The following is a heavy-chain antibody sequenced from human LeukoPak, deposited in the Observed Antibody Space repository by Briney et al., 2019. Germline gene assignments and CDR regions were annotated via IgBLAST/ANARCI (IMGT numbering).Heavy chain of an antibody. Sequence: GGSLRLSRAASGFTFSRYSMNWVRQAPGKGLEWVSSISTSSNYIYYADSVKGRFTISRDNARKSLYLEMNSLRADDTAVYYCARDDGAYYDSSGNDYWGQGTLVTVSS. J-gene: IGHJ4*02. CDR3: ARDDGAYYDSSGNDY. D-gene: IGHD3-22*01. CDR1: GFTFSRYS. V-gene: IGHV3-21*01. CDR2: ISTSSNYI.